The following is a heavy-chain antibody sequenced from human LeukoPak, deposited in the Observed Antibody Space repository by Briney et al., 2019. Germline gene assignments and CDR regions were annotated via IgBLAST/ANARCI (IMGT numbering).Heavy chain of an antibody. V-gene: IGHV3-66*01. D-gene: IGHD6-25*01. Sequence: PGGSLRLSCVVSGLTVSNNDMTWVRQAPGKGLEWVSLIFSGGGTYYADSVKGRFTISRDSSKNTLYLPMNSLRAEDTALYYCARDPGAAAGNLWSWGQGTLVTVSS. CDR2: IFSGGGT. CDR3: ARDPGAAAGNLWS. CDR1: GLTVSNND. J-gene: IGHJ5*02.